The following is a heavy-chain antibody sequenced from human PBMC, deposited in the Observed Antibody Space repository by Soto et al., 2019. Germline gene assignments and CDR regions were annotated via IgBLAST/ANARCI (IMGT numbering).Heavy chain of an antibody. J-gene: IGHJ4*02. CDR2: IYSGGST. CDR1: GFTVSSNY. Sequence: EVQLVESGGGLIQPGGSLRLSCAASGFTVSSNYMSWVRQAPGKGLEWVSVIYSGGSTYYADSVKGRFTISRDNSKNTLYLQMHSLRAEDTAVYYCARVLLFYDSSGYYSSYFDYWGQGTLVTVSS. V-gene: IGHV3-53*01. CDR3: ARVLLFYDSSGYYSSYFDY. D-gene: IGHD3-22*01.